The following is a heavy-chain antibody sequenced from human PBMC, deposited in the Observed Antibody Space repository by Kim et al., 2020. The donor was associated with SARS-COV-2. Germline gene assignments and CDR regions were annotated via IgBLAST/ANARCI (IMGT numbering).Heavy chain of an antibody. CDR2: K. D-gene: IGHD2-15*01. Sequence: KYDVESWKGRFTISSNDAKNALYLQMNSLRAEDTAVYSCARFGLEAALDDWGQGTLVTVSS. CDR3: ARFGLEAALDD. J-gene: IGHJ4*02. V-gene: IGHV3-7*01.